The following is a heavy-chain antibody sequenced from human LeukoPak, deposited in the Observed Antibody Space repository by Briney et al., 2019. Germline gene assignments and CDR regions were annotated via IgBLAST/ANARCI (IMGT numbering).Heavy chain of an antibody. D-gene: IGHD3-10*01. CDR1: GFTFSSYE. Sequence: PGGSLRLSCAASGFTFSSYEMNWVRQAPGKGLEWVSYISSSGNTIYYADSVKGRFTISRDNSKNTLYLQMNSLRAEDTAVYYCARDPGDYYGSGSSDAFDIWGQGTMVTVSS. J-gene: IGHJ3*02. CDR2: ISSSGNTI. CDR3: ARDPGDYYGSGSSDAFDI. V-gene: IGHV3-48*03.